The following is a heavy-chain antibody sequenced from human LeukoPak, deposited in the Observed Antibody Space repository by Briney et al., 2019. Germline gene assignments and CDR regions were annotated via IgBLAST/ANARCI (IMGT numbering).Heavy chain of an antibody. Sequence: GGSLRLSCAASGFTVSSNYMSWVRQPPGKGLQGVSVIYSGGSTYYADSVKGRFTISRDNFKNTLYLQMNSLRADDTAVYYCATGVVWGSSDYWGQGTLVIVSS. CDR2: IYSGGST. V-gene: IGHV3-53*01. CDR3: ATGVVWGSSDY. D-gene: IGHD3-16*01. CDR1: GFTVSSNY. J-gene: IGHJ4*02.